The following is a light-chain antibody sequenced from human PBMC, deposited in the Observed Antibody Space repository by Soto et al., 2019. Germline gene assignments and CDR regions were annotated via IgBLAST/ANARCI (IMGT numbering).Light chain of an antibody. V-gene: IGLV2-8*01. J-gene: IGLJ1*01. CDR1: SSDVGGYDY. CDR2: EVT. CDR3: SSYTGGNPSYV. Sequence: HSALTHPPSSSGSPGQSVTISCTGTSSDVGGYDYVSWYQQHPGKAPKLMIYEVTIRPSGVSDRFSGSKSGNTASLTVSGLQAEDEADYYCSSYTGGNPSYVFGTGTKVTVL.